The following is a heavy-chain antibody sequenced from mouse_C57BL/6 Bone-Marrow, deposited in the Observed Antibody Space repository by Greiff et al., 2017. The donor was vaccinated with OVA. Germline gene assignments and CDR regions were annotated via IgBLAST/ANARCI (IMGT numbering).Heavy chain of an antibody. CDR1: GFNINDDY. D-gene: IGHD1-1*01. CDR2: IDPENGDT. Sequence: VHVKQSGAELVRPGASVKLSCTASGFNINDDYMHWVKQRPEQGLEWIGWIDPENGDTDYASKFQGKATITADTSSNTAYLQLSSLTSEDTAVYYCTNPFYYGSSYGDCDYWGQGTTLTVSS. CDR3: TNPFYYGSSYGDCDY. V-gene: IGHV14-4*01. J-gene: IGHJ2*01.